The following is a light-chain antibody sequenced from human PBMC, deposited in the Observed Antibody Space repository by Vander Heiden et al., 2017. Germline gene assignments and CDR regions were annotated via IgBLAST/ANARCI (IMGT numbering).Light chain of an antibody. J-gene: IGLJ2*01. V-gene: IGLV1-44*01. CDR1: KSKMGSNT. CDR3: AAWDDSLNGVV. Sequence: QSVLTTPPSPYGTPGKRVSISCSRSKSKMGSNTVNWYQQLPRTAPKLLLYSNNQRPSGGPDRFSGSKSGTSASLAISGLQTEDEADYYCAAWDDSLNGVVFGGGTKLTVL. CDR2: SNN.